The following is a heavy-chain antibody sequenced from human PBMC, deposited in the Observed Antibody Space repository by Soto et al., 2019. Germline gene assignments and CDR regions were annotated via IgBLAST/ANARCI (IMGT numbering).Heavy chain of an antibody. V-gene: IGHV3-48*01. Sequence: PGGSLRLSCAASGFTFSSYSMNWVRQAPGKGLEWVSYISSSSSTIYYADSVKSRFTISRDNSKNTLYLQMNSLRAEDTAVYYCAKTLGHLEWLPWFDPWGQGTLVTVSS. CDR1: GFTFSSYS. D-gene: IGHD3-3*01. CDR2: ISSSSSTI. CDR3: AKTLGHLEWLPWFDP. J-gene: IGHJ5*02.